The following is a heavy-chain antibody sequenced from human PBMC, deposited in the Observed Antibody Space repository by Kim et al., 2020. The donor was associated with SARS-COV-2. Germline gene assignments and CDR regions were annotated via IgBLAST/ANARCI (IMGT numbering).Heavy chain of an antibody. D-gene: IGHD3-16*01. CDR3: ARVFGYYYYMDV. Sequence: YYANSVKGRCTISEDNAKNSLYLQMSSLRAEDTAVYYCARVFGYYYYMDVWGKGTTVTVSS. V-gene: IGHV3-11*04. J-gene: IGHJ6*03.